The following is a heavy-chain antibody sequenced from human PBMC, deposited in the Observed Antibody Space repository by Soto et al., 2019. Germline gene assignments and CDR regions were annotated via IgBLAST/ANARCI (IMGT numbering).Heavy chain of an antibody. CDR2: ISDDGSEK. Sequence: LRLSCVASGISFSDYSVHWVRQAPGKGLEWVTMISDDGSEKHYIESVKGRFTISRDNSKNTVYLQMNSLRAEDTAVYYCARDALRRASNWFDPWGQGALVTVSS. CDR3: ARDALRRASNWFDP. D-gene: IGHD4-17*01. V-gene: IGHV3-30-3*01. J-gene: IGHJ5*02. CDR1: GISFSDYS.